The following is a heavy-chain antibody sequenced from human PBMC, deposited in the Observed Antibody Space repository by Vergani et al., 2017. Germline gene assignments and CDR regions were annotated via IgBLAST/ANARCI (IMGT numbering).Heavy chain of an antibody. Sequence: QMQLQESGPGLVKASETLSLTCTVSGDSIISRSYYWGWIRQPPGKGLEWIGSIYNSGNGDSSSSLKSRVTISADTSKNQFSLRLTSVTAADTAVYYCASRNVYSDSTSHFRGRYFDVWGRGTLVTVPS. V-gene: IGHV4-39*01. CDR1: GDSIISRSYY. CDR2: IYNSGNG. CDR3: ASRNVYSDSTSHFRGRYFDV. J-gene: IGHJ2*01. D-gene: IGHD1-26*01.